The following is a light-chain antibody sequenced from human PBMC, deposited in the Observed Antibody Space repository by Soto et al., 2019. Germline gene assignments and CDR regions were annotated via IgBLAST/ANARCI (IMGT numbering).Light chain of an antibody. CDR1: QGISSY. Sequence: IQLTRSQSFLAASIGDRVTITCRASQGISSYLAWYQQKPGKAPNLLIYAAFTLQSGVPSRFSGSGSGTEVTLTISSLQPEDFATYYCQQVSTSPITFGQGTRLEIK. CDR3: QQVSTSPIT. J-gene: IGKJ5*01. V-gene: IGKV1-9*01. CDR2: AAF.